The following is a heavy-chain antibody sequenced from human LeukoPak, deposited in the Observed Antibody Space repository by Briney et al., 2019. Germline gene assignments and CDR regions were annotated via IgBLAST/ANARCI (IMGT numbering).Heavy chain of an antibody. CDR3: ARDRDLTGYFDY. V-gene: IGHV3-21*01. CDR1: GFTFNNYN. Sequence: GGSLRLSCATSGFTFNNYNMNWVRQAPGRALEWVSSITSSGTYIFYADSVKGRFTISRDNAKNSLYLQMNSLGPEDTAVYYCARDRDLTGYFDYWGQGTLVTVSS. J-gene: IGHJ4*02. D-gene: IGHD3-9*01. CDR2: ITSSGTYI.